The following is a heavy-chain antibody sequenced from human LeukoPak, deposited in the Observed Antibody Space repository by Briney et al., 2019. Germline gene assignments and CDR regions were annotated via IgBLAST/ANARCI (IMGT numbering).Heavy chain of an antibody. CDR1: GSTFTSSA. D-gene: IGHD3-10*01. V-gene: IGHV1-58*01. J-gene: IGHJ6*03. CDR3: AAPRGYYGSGSNYYYYMDV. CDR2: IVVGSGNT. Sequence: SVKVSCKASGSTFTSSAVQWVRQARGQRLEWMGWIVVGSGNTNYAQKFQERVTITRDMSTSTAYMELSSLRSEDTAVYYCAAPRGYYGSGSNYYYYMDVWGKGTTVTVSS.